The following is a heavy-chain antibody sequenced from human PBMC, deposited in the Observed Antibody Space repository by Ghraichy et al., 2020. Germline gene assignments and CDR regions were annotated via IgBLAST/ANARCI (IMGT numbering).Heavy chain of an antibody. Sequence: SVKVSCKASGGTFSNYVISWVRQAPGQGLEWMGGIIPIFGTANYAQKFQGRVTITADESTSTAYMELSSLRSEDTAVYYCARGGIAAAGTGVPIWGQGTLVTVSS. CDR2: IIPIFGTA. J-gene: IGHJ4*02. D-gene: IGHD6-13*01. CDR1: GGTFSNYV. V-gene: IGHV1-69*13. CDR3: ARGGIAAAGTGVPI.